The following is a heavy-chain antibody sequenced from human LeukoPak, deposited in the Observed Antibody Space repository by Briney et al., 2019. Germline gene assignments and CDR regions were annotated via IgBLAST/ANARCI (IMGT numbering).Heavy chain of an antibody. D-gene: IGHD5-18*01. J-gene: IGHJ6*02. CDR2: ISGSGGST. Sequence: GGSLRLSCAASGFTVSSNYMSWVRQAPGKGLEWVSAISGSGGSTYYADSVKGRFTISRDNSKNTLYLQMNSLRAEDTAVYYCAKVGIPYYYYYYGMDVWGQGTTVTVSS. CDR1: GFTVSSNY. CDR3: AKVGIPYYYYYYGMDV. V-gene: IGHV3-23*01.